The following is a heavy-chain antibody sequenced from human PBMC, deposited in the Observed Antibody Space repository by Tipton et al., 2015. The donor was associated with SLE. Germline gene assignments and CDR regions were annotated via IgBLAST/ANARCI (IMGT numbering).Heavy chain of an antibody. CDR2: IYFICST. CDR3: ARDSGYHGLRGVWFYYYGLDV. Sequence: TLSLTCTVSGGSIRSHYWSWIRQPPGKGLEWIGNIYFICSTNHNPSLKSRVNISVDTSKNQLSLKLSSVTAADTAVYYCARDSGYHGLRGVWFYYYGLDVWGQGTTVTVSS. D-gene: IGHD3-10*01. J-gene: IGHJ6*01. CDR1: GGSIRSHY. V-gene: IGHV4-59*11.